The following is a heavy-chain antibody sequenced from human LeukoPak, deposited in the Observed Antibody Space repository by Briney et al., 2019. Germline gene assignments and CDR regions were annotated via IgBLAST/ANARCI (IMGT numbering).Heavy chain of an antibody. CDR2: IYTSGSI. CDR1: GGSISSGSYY. Sequence: SETLSLTCTVSGGSISSGSYYWRWIRQPAGKGLEWIGRIYTSGSINYNPSLKSRVTISVDTSKTQFSLKLSSVTAADTAVYYCARDPVYPNALDIWGQGTMVTVSS. V-gene: IGHV4-61*02. CDR3: ARDPVYPNALDI. D-gene: IGHD1-14*01. J-gene: IGHJ3*02.